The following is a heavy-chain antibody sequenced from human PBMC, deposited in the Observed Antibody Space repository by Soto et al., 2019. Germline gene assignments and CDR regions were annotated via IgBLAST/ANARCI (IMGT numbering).Heavy chain of an antibody. CDR3: ARTDYYDSSGSFDP. Sequence: PSETLSLTCTVSGGSISSYYWSWIRQPPGKGLEWIGYIYYSGSTNYNPSLKSRVTISVDTSKNQLSLKLSSVTAADTAVYYCARTDYYDSSGSFDPWGQGTLVTVSS. CDR1: GGSISSYY. CDR2: IYYSGST. V-gene: IGHV4-59*01. J-gene: IGHJ5*02. D-gene: IGHD3-22*01.